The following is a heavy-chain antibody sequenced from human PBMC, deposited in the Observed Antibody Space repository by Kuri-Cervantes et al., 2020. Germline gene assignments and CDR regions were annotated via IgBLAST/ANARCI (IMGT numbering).Heavy chain of an antibody. CDR3: VRTLRTYENYERGYYYYDMDV. CDR2: IYPGDSDT. V-gene: IGHV5-51*01. Sequence: GGSLRLSCKGSGYSFTSSWIGWVRQMPGKGLEWMGIIYPGDSDTKYSPSFQGQVTISADKSISAAYLQWNSLEASDSALYFCVRTLRTYENYERGYYYYDMDVWGQGTTVTVSS. D-gene: IGHD1-7*01. CDR1: GYSFTSSW. J-gene: IGHJ6*02.